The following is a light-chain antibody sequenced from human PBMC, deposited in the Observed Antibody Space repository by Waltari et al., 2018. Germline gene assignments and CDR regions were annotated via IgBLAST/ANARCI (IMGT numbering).Light chain of an antibody. J-gene: IGKJ4*01. CDR2: WAS. V-gene: IGKV4-1*01. Sequence: DIVMTQSQDSLAVSLGERATIHCKSSQSVLYSSNNKNYLAWYQQKPGQPPKLLIYWASTRESGVPDRFSGSGSGTDFTLTISSLQAEDVAVYYCQQYDSTPFTFGGGTKVEIK. CDR1: QSVLYSSNNKNY. CDR3: QQYDSTPFT.